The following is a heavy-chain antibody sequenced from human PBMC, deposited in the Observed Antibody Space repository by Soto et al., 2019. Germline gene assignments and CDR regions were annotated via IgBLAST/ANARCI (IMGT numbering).Heavy chain of an antibody. CDR2: INVYNGNT. CDR3: AREVVSSGYYFFRCDP. J-gene: IGHJ5*02. D-gene: IGHD6-19*01. Sequence: QVQLVQSGAEVKKPGASVKVSCKASGYTFTHYGVTWVRQAPGQGLEWMGWINVYNGNTNYAHNLQGRVSMTTDTSASTAYMELRSLRSDDTAVYYCAREVVSSGYYFFRCDPWGQGTLVTVSS. CDR1: GYTFTHYG. V-gene: IGHV1-18*01.